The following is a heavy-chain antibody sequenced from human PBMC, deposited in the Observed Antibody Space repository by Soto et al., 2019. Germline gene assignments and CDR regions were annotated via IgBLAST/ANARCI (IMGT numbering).Heavy chain of an antibody. J-gene: IGHJ6*02. D-gene: IGHD6-13*01. CDR3: ARQDGFTSSSWYGMDV. CDR2: SNHFGTT. CDR1: GGAFGGYY. Sequence: PSETLSLPCAVYGGAFGGYYLNWIRQPPGKGLGWIGESNHFGTTNYNPSLKSRVTISIDMSKNRFSLKLTSVTAADTGVYYCARQDGFTSSSWYGMDVWGQGTMVTLSS. V-gene: IGHV4-34*01.